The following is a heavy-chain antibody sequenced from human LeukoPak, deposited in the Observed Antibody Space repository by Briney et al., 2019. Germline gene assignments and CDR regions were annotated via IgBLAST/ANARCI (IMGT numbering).Heavy chain of an antibody. Sequence: ASVKVSCKASGYTFTSYDINWVRQATGQGLEWMGWMNPNSGNTGYAQKFQGRVTMTRNTSISTAYMEPSSLRSEDTAVYYCARHSTYYDFWSGYYSGGGFDYWGQGTLVTVSS. D-gene: IGHD3-3*01. CDR3: ARHSTYYDFWSGYYSGGGFDY. V-gene: IGHV1-8*01. J-gene: IGHJ4*02. CDR1: GYTFTSYD. CDR2: MNPNSGNT.